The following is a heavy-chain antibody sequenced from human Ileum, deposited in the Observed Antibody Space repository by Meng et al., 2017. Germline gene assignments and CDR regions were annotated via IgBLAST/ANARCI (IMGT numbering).Heavy chain of an antibody. Sequence: VPGLVQRSGTLSLSCDVSGDSIGNSKWWSWLRQPPGKGLEWIGEISNSGKTVYSPSLKSRVRISLDKSNNQFSLTLNSVTAADTAMYYCARERIRELGLFDSWGQGTLVTVSS. CDR1: GDSIGNSKW. D-gene: IGHD3-10*01. CDR3: ARERIRELGLFDS. J-gene: IGHJ4*02. V-gene: IGHV4-4*02. CDR2: ISNSGKT.